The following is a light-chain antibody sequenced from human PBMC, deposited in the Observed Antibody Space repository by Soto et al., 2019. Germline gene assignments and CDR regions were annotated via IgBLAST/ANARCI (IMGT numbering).Light chain of an antibody. Sequence: QAVVTQEPSFSVSPGGTVTLTCGLSSGSVSTNYYPGWYQQTPGQAPRTLIYNTDTRSSGVPDRFSGSIVGNKAALTITGAQADEESDYYCVLYMGRGIWVFGGGTKLTVL. CDR2: NTD. J-gene: IGLJ3*02. CDR3: VLYMGRGIWV. CDR1: SGSVSTNYY. V-gene: IGLV8-61*01.